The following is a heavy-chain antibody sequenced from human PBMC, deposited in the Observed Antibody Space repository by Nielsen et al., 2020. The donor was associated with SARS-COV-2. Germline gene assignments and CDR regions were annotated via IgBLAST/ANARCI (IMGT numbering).Heavy chain of an antibody. V-gene: IGHV4-59*12. Sequence: GSLRLSCAVSGGSIRNTYWGWIRQPPGKRLEWIAYSDHSWRINYNPSLKSRATISADTSKDQISLKLTSVTAADTAVYYCARESEYRDRWKALDSWGHGTLVTVS. CDR1: GGSIRNTY. CDR2: SDHSWRI. J-gene: IGHJ5*01. D-gene: IGHD2-2*01. CDR3: ARESEYRDRWKALDS.